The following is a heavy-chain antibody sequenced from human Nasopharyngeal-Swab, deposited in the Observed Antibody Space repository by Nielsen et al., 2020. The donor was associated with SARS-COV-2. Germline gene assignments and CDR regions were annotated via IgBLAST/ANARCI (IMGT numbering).Heavy chain of an antibody. V-gene: IGHV3-7*01. Sequence: VRQAPGKGLEWVANIKHNGSREFYVDSVKGRFTILRDNAKNSLYLQMNSLRVEDTAVYYCAIERNWGGAFDIWGQGTLVTVSS. CDR2: IKHNGSRE. J-gene: IGHJ3*02. D-gene: IGHD2-21*01. CDR3: AIERNWGGAFDI.